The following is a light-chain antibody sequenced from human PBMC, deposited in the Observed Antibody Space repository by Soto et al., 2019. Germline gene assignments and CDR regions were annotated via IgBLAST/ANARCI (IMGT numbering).Light chain of an antibody. J-gene: IGLJ3*02. CDR3: ETWDSNTRV. Sequence: QAVVTQSSSASASLGSSVKLTCTLNSGHSNNIIAWHQQQPGQAPRYLMKLEGSGSYSKGSGVPDRFSGSSSGASRYLTISNLQSEDEADYYCETWDSNTRVFGGGTKLTVL. CDR1: SGHSNNI. CDR2: LEGSGSY. V-gene: IGLV4-60*03.